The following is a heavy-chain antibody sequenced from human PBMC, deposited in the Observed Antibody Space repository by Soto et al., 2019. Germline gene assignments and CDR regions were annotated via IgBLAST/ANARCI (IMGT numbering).Heavy chain of an antibody. V-gene: IGHV3-48*03. Sequence: EVQLVESGGGLVQPRGSLRVSCIDSGFTFRDYAFNWVRQAPGKGLEWVSYISVGGGAIFYADSVKGRFTISRDDARNSVYLQMTTLRPEDTAVYHCVRDHRWAFDIWGQGTVVTVSS. CDR1: GFTFRDYA. J-gene: IGHJ3*02. CDR3: VRDHRWAFDI. D-gene: IGHD2-15*01. CDR2: ISVGGGAI.